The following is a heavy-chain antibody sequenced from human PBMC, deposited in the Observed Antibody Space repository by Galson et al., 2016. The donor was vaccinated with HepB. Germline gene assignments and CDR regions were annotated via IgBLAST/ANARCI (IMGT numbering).Heavy chain of an antibody. V-gene: IGHV3-23*01. CDR2: INATGTIT. CDR3: ARGGLGNYYAYGMDV. Sequence: SLRLSCAASGLSFSPYAVSWVRQAPGKGLEWVSAINATGTITKYADSVKGRFTISRDNSKNTMYLQVNSLRAEDTAVYYCARGGLGNYYAYGMDVWGHGTTVTVSS. CDR1: GLSFSPYA. D-gene: IGHD3/OR15-3a*01. J-gene: IGHJ6*02.